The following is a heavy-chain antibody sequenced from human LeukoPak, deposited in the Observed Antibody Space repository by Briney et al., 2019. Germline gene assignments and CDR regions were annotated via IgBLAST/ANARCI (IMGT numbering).Heavy chain of an antibody. J-gene: IGHJ3*02. Sequence: PGGSLXLSCAASGFTFSDYYMSWVRQAPGKGLEWVSYISSSGSTIYYADSVKGRFTISRDNSKNTLYLQMNSLRAEDTAVYYCARDSGYSSGWGAFDIWGQGTMVTVSS. CDR3: ARDSGYSSGWGAFDI. CDR2: ISSSGSTI. CDR1: GFTFSDYY. V-gene: IGHV3-11*01. D-gene: IGHD6-19*01.